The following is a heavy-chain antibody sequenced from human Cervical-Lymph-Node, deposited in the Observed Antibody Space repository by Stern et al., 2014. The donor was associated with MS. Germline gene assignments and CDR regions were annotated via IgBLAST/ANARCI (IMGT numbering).Heavy chain of an antibody. CDR2: IWYDGSNK. J-gene: IGHJ4*02. Sequence: VQLVESGGGVVQPGRSLRLSCAASGFTFSSYGMHWVRQAPGKGLECVAVIWYDGSNKYYADSVKGRFTISRDNSKNTLYLQMNSLRAEDTAVYYCARDSYSSSWYNYFDYWGQGTLVTVSS. D-gene: IGHD6-13*01. V-gene: IGHV3-33*01. CDR1: GFTFSSYG. CDR3: ARDSYSSSWYNYFDY.